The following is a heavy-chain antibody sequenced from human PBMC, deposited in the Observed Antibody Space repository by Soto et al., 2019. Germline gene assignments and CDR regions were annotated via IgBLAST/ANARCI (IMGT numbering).Heavy chain of an antibody. CDR3: ARGRGTTGTTLRVRPGRTYYFDY. D-gene: IGHD1-1*01. Sequence: PSETLSLTCAVYGGSFSGYYWSWIRQPPGKGLEWIGEINHSGSTNYNPSLKSRVTISVDTSKNQFSLKLSSVTAADTAVYYCARGRGTTGTTLRVRPGRTYYFDYWGQGTLVTVSS. J-gene: IGHJ4*02. V-gene: IGHV4-34*01. CDR1: GGSFSGYY. CDR2: INHSGST.